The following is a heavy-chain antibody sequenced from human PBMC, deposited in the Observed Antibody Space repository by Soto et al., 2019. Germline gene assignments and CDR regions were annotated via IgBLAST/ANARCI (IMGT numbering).Heavy chain of an antibody. CDR1: GYTLTSYD. J-gene: IGHJ5*02. V-gene: IGHV1-8*01. CDR2: MNPNSGNT. D-gene: IGHD3-3*01. Sequence: ASVNVSCKTSGYTLTSYDINWVRQATGQGLEWMGWMNPNSGNTGYAQKFQGRVTMTRNTSISTAYMELSSLRSEDTAVYYCARGQTKRMIFGVVIPPRWSLPRGPGTLVTLST. CDR3: ARGQTKRMIFGVVIPPRWSLP.